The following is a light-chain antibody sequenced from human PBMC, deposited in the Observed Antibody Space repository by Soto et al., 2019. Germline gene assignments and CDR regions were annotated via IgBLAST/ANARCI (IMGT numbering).Light chain of an antibody. V-gene: IGLV1-47*01. CDR1: NSNMGRNY. J-gene: IGLJ2*01. CDR2: RND. Sequence: QSVLTQTPSAAGTPGQRITISCSGSNSNMGRNYVYWYQQVPGTAPKLLMYRNDVRPSGVPDRFTGSKSGTSASLAISGLRSEDEADYYCAVWDNSLNGVAFGGGTKLTVL. CDR3: AVWDNSLNGVA.